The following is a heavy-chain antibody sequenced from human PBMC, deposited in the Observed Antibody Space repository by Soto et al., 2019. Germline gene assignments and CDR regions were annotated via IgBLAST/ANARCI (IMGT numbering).Heavy chain of an antibody. Sequence: SETLSLTCTVSGGSISSGGYYWSWIRQPPGKGLEWIGYIYYSGSTNYNPSLKSRVTISVDTSKNQFSPKLSSVTAADTAVYYCARIIAAAGNWFDPWGQGTLVTVSS. V-gene: IGHV4-61*08. J-gene: IGHJ5*02. D-gene: IGHD6-13*01. CDR2: IYYSGST. CDR3: ARIIAAAGNWFDP. CDR1: GGSISSGGYY.